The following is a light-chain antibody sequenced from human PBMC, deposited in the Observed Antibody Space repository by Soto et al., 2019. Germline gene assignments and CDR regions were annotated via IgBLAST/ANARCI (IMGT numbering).Light chain of an antibody. Sequence: QSVLTQPRSVSASPGQSVTISCTGTSSDVGRYNYVSWYQQHPGKAPKLIIYDVTKRPSGVPDRFSGSKSGNTASLTISGLQAEDEADYYCCSYAGSYTHVFGTGTKVTVL. CDR2: DVT. CDR1: SSDVGRYNY. CDR3: CSYAGSYTHV. J-gene: IGLJ1*01. V-gene: IGLV2-11*01.